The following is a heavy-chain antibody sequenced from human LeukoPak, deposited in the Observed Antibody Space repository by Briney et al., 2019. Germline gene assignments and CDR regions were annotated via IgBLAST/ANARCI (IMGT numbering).Heavy chain of an antibody. D-gene: IGHD5-18*01. CDR1: GGTFSSYA. V-gene: IGHV1-69*04. J-gene: IGHJ4*02. CDR3: ARGRYSYGLYFDY. CDR2: IIPILGIA. Sequence: SLVKVSCKASGGTFSSYAISWVRQAPGQGLEWMGRIIPILGIANYAQKFQGRVTITADKSTSTAYMELSSLRSEDTAVYYCARGRYSYGLYFDYWGQGTLVTVSS.